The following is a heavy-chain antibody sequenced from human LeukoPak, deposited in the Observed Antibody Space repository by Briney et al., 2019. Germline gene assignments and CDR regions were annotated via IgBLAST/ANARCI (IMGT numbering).Heavy chain of an antibody. Sequence: GGSLRLSCAASGFTFSNAWMSWVRQAPGKGLEWVGRIKSKTDGGTTDYAAPVKGRFTISRDDSKNTLYLQMNSLKTEDTAVYYCTTHMIVVVRSEDALDIWGQGTMVTVSS. CDR1: GFTFSNAW. D-gene: IGHD3-22*01. V-gene: IGHV3-15*01. CDR2: IKSKTDGGTT. J-gene: IGHJ3*02. CDR3: TTHMIVVVRSEDALDI.